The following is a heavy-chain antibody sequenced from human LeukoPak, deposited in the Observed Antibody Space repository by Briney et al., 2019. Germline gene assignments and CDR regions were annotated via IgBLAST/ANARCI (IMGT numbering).Heavy chain of an antibody. CDR2: ISGSGGST. Sequence: GGSLRLSCAASGFTFSSYAMSWVCQAPGKGLEWVSAISGSGGSTYYADSVKGRFTISRDNSKNTLYLQMNSLRAEDTAVYYCAKDPRYGLLYFDYWGQGTLVTVSS. CDR1: GFTFSSYA. J-gene: IGHJ4*02. CDR3: AKDPRYGLLYFDY. D-gene: IGHD3-10*01. V-gene: IGHV3-23*01.